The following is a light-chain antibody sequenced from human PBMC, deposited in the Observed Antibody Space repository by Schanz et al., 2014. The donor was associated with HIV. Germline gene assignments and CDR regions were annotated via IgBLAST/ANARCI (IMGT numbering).Light chain of an antibody. Sequence: QSVLTQPPSVSGAPGQRFNISCSGSNSNIGTGFDVHWYQFLPGTPPKVLIYANTHRPSGVPDRFSGSKSGTSASLDITGLQAEDEADYYCSSYTSSGTQVFGTGTKLTVL. V-gene: IGLV1-40*01. CDR2: ANT. CDR1: NSNIGTGFD. CDR3: SSYTSSGTQV. J-gene: IGLJ1*01.